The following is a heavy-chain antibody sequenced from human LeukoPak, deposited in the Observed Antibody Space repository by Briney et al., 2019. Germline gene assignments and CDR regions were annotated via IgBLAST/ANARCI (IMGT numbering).Heavy chain of an antibody. J-gene: IGHJ3*02. D-gene: IGHD5-24*01. CDR2: IDHSGST. V-gene: IGHV4-38-2*02. CDR3: ARGVRDGYNYFPAFDI. Sequence: SETQSLTCTVSGYSISSGYYWGWIRQPPGKGLEWTGSIDHSGSTYYNPSLRSRITISVDTSKNQFSLKLSSVTAADTAVYYCARGVRDGYNYFPAFDIWGQGTMVTVSS. CDR1: GYSISSGYY.